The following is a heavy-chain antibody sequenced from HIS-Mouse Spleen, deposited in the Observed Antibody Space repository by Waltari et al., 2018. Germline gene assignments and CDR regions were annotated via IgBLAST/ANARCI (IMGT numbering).Heavy chain of an antibody. J-gene: IGHJ4*02. CDR3: ARGWGWGDY. CDR2: INPTGGGT. Sequence: QVQLVQSGAEVKKPGASVKVSCKASGYTFTGYYRHWVRQAPGQGLEWKGWINPTGGGTNYAQKFQGRVTMTRDTSISTAYMELSRLRSDDTAVYYGARGWGWGDYWGQGTLVTVSS. CDR1: GYTFTGYY. V-gene: IGHV1-2*02. D-gene: IGHD7-27*01.